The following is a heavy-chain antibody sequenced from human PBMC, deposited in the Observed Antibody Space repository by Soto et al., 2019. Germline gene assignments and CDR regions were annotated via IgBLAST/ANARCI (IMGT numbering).Heavy chain of an antibody. V-gene: IGHV3-23*01. CDR2: ISGSGVST. CDR1: GFTFSSYS. CDR3: EKLAYYESSGYSTTKQHFEY. Sequence: GGSLRLSCAASGFTFSSYSMSWVRQAPWEGLEWVSAISGSGVSTYYADSVKGRFPISRDNSKNTLYLQMNSLRAEDTAVYYFEKLAYYESSGYSTTKQHFEYWGQRSRVAV. D-gene: IGHD3-22*01. J-gene: IGHJ4*01.